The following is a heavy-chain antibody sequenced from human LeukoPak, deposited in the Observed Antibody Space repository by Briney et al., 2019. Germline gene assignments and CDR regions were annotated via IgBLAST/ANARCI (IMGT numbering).Heavy chain of an antibody. Sequence: SETLSLTCTVSGGSISSYYRSWIRQPAGKGLEWIGRIYTSGSTNYNPSLKSRVTMSLDTSKNQFSPKLSSVTAADTAVYYCARHHGDYFLFDYWGQGTLVTVSS. CDR3: ARHHGDYFLFDY. CDR1: GGSISSYY. J-gene: IGHJ4*02. D-gene: IGHD2/OR15-2a*01. CDR2: IYTSGST. V-gene: IGHV4-4*07.